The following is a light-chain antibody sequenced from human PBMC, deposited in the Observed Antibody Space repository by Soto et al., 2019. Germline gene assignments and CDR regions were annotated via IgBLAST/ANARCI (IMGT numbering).Light chain of an antibody. V-gene: IGKV3D-15*01. CDR2: GVC. Sequence: EIVLTQSPATLSLSPGERATLSCRASQSVSSYLAWYQQKPGQAPRLLIYGVCTRAPGIPARFSGSGSGTEFTLTISSLQSEDFAVYYCQQYHSWPPRTFGQGTKVDIK. CDR3: QQYHSWPPRT. CDR1: QSVSSY. J-gene: IGKJ1*01.